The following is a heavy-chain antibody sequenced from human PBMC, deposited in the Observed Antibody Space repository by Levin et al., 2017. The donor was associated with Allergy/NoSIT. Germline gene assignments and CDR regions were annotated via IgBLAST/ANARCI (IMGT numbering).Heavy chain of an antibody. J-gene: IGHJ1*01. CDR3: GIDY. CDR1: GFAFSSYA. Sequence: GGSLRLSCAASGFAFSSYAMHWVRQAPGKGLEWVAVISYDGTNKQYADSVKGRFTISRDNSQNTLHLQMDSLRSEDTAVYYRGIDYWGQGALVTVSS. D-gene: IGHD5-12*01. V-gene: IGHV3-30*04. CDR2: ISYDGTNK.